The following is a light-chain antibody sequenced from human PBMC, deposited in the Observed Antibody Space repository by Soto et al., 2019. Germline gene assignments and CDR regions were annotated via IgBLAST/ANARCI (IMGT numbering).Light chain of an antibody. V-gene: IGLV7-43*01. CDR3: LLYYGGVHV. Sequence: QTVVTQEPSLTVSPGGTVTLTCGSSTGAVTSGYYPNWFQQKPGQAPRPLIYSTNNKYSWTPARFSGSLLGGKAALTLSRVQPEDEADYYCLLYYGGVHVFGTGTKLTFL. J-gene: IGLJ1*01. CDR2: STN. CDR1: TGAVTSGYY.